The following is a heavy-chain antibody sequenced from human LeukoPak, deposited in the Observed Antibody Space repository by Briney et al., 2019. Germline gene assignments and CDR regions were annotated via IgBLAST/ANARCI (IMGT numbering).Heavy chain of an antibody. D-gene: IGHD3-9*01. CDR3: AKWGDYDVLTGYYVSDY. CDR1: GFTFSNYA. J-gene: IGHJ4*02. Sequence: GGSLRLSCAASGFTFSNYAMSWVRQAPGKGLGWVSAITGSGGNTYYADSVKGRFTISRDNSKNTVFLQMNSLRAEDTAVYYCAKWGDYDVLTGYYVSDYWGQGTLVTVSS. V-gene: IGHV3-23*01. CDR2: ITGSGGNT.